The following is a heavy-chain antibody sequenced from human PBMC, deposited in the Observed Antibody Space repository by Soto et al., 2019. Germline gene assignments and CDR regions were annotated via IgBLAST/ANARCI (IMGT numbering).Heavy chain of an antibody. V-gene: IGHV5-51*01. CDR1: GYISTSYW. CDR2: IYPGDSDT. J-gene: IGHJ4*02. Sequence: GESLKISCKGSGYISTSYWVGWVRQMPGKGLEWMGIIYPGDSDTRYSPTFQGQVTISVDKSINTAYLQWSSLKASDTAMYYCARSVVTLDYYFASWGQGTLVTVSS. CDR3: ARSVVTLDYYFAS. D-gene: IGHD2-21*02.